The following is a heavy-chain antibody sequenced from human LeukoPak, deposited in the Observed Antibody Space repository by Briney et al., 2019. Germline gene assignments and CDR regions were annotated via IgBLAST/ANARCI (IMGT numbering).Heavy chain of an antibody. D-gene: IGHD6-19*01. Sequence: GGSLRLSCAASGFTVSTIYMSWVRQAPGKGLEWISAIYHGESTSYADSVKGRFPISRDNSKNTLFLQMNSLRAEDTAVYYCVASTYSQRNYFDVWGQGTLVTVSS. J-gene: IGHJ4*02. V-gene: IGHV3-53*01. CDR3: VASTYSQRNYFDV. CDR1: GFTVSTIY. CDR2: IYHGEST.